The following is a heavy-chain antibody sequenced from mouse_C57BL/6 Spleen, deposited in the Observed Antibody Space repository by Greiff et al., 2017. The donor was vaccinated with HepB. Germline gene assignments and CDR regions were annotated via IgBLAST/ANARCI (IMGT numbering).Heavy chain of an antibody. V-gene: IGHV2-5*01. D-gene: IGHD1-1*01. CDR1: GFSLTSYG. CDR2: IWRGGST. CDR3: AKTIYYYGSSYGWFAY. J-gene: IGHJ3*01. Sequence: QVHVKQSGPGLVQPSQSLSITCTVSGFSLTSYGVHWVRQSPGKGLEWLGVIWRGGSTDYNAAFMSRLSITKDNSKSQVFFKMNSLQADDTAIYYCAKTIYYYGSSYGWFAYWGQGTLVTVSA.